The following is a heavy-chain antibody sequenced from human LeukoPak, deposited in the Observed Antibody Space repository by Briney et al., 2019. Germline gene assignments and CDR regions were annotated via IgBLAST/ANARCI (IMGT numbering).Heavy chain of an antibody. CDR2: IYSGGST. Sequence: PGGSLRLSCAASGFTVSSNYMSWVRQAPGKGLEWVSVIYSGGSTYYADSVKGRFTISRDNSKNTLYLQMGSLRAEDMAVYYCARDQGSSHGGGPHPFDPWGQGTLVTVSS. J-gene: IGHJ5*02. CDR1: GFTVSSNY. CDR3: ARDQGSSHGGGPHPFDP. D-gene: IGHD2-15*01. V-gene: IGHV3-66*01.